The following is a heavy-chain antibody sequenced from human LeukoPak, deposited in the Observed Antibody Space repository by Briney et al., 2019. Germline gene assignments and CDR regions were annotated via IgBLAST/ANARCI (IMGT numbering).Heavy chain of an antibody. V-gene: IGHV1-24*01. Sequence: GASVKVSCKVSGYTLTELSMHWVRQAPGKGLEWMGGFDPEDGETVYAQKFQGRVTMTEDTSTDTAYMELSSLRSEDTAVYYCATPGDYSSSRNPYFDYWGQGTLVTVSS. CDR3: ATPGDYSSSRNPYFDY. D-gene: IGHD6-13*01. CDR1: GYTLTELS. J-gene: IGHJ4*02. CDR2: FDPEDGET.